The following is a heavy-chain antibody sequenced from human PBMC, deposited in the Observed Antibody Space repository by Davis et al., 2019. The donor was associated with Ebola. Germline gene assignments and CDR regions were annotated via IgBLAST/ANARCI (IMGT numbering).Heavy chain of an antibody. CDR3: AKLGGYRDY. Sequence: SETLSLTCAVYGGSFSGYYWSWIRQPPGKGLEWIGEIYHSGSTNYNPSLKSRVTISVDKSKNQFSLKLSSVTAADTAVYYCAKLGGYRDYWGQGTLVTVSS. D-gene: IGHD5-12*01. J-gene: IGHJ4*02. CDR2: IYHSGST. CDR1: GGSFSGYY. V-gene: IGHV4-34*01.